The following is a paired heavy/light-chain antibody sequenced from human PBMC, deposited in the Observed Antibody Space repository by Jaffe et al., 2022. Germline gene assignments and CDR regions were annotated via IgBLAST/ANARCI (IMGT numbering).Light chain of an antibody. CDR2: KAS. CDR3: QHYNSYPYT. V-gene: IGKV1-5*03. Sequence: DIQMTQSPSTLSASVGDRVTITCRASQSISSWLAWYQQKPGKAPKLLIYKASSLQGGVPSRFSGSGSGTQFTLTISSLQPDDFATYYCQHYNSYPYTFGQGTKLEIK. CDR1: QSISSW. J-gene: IGKJ2*01.
Heavy chain of an antibody. CDR2: ISSSGSIM. CDR1: GFTFNSYE. J-gene: IGHJ4*02. CDR3: ARKGGSNVFDY. Sequence: EVQLVESGGGLVQPGGSLRLSCAASGFTFNSYELSWVRQAPGKGLEWVSHISSSGSIMNYADSVKGRFTISRDNAKNSLYLQMNSLRAEDTAVYYCARKGGSNVFDYWGQGTLVTVSS. D-gene: IGHD1-26*01. V-gene: IGHV3-48*03.